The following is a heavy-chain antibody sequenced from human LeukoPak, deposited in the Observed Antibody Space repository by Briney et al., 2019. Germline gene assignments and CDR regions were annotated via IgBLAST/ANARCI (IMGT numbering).Heavy chain of an antibody. Sequence: GASVKVPCKASGYTFSSYSMNWVRQAPGKGLEWVSSIRSSRSYIYYADSVKGRFTISRDNAKHSLYLQMNSLRAEDTAVYYCARALTRGYSGYGYLVYWGQGALVTVCS. CDR3: ARALTRGYSGYGYLVY. D-gene: IGHD5-12*01. CDR1: GYTFSSYS. V-gene: IGHV3-21*03. CDR2: IRSSRSYI. J-gene: IGHJ4*02.